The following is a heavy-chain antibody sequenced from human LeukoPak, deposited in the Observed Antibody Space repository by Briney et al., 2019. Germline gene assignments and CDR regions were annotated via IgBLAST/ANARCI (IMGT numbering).Heavy chain of an antibody. V-gene: IGHV3-30*04. CDR1: GFTFSSYA. D-gene: IGHD3-16*01. Sequence: PGGSLRLSCAASGFTFSSYAMHWVRQAPGKGLEWVAVISYDGSNKYYADSVKGRFTISRDNSKNTLYLQMNSLRAEDTAVYYCAKDKGDGSAFDIWGQGTMVTVSS. CDR3: AKDKGDGSAFDI. CDR2: ISYDGSNK. J-gene: IGHJ3*02.